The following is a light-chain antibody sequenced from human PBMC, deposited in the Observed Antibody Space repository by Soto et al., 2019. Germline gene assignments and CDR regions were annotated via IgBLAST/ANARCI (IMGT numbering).Light chain of an antibody. CDR2: GAS. V-gene: IGKV3-15*01. CDR3: QQYTNWPPNT. Sequence: EIVLKQSPDTMSVSPGESATLSCRASQRVYSNLAWYQQRPGQAQRLVIYGASTRANGVPARFSGRGSWTELPLTISSLQSEDFAVYYCQQYTNWPPNTFGQGTRLENK. CDR1: QRVYSN. J-gene: IGKJ5*01.